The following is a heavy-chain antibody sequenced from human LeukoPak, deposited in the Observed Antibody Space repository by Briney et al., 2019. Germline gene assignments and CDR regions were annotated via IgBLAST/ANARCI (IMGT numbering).Heavy chain of an antibody. CDR2: INPNGADT. J-gene: IGHJ4*02. D-gene: IGHD2-15*01. CDR3: ARDFTGLLPPSYSFDY. Sequence: ASVKVSCKAAGYTFTSYDINWVRQATGQRLELMGWINPNGADTNYAQKFQGRVTMTRDTSISTAYMELSRLRSDDTALYYCARDFTGLLPPSYSFDYWGQGTLVTVSS. CDR1: GYTFTSYD. V-gene: IGHV1-2*02.